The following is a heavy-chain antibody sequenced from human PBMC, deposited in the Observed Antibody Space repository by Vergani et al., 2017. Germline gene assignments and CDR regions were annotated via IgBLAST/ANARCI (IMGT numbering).Heavy chain of an antibody. Sequence: QVQLQESGPGLLKSSETLSLTCSVSFDSIRNLYCNWIRQPPGKGLEWIGSIHYSENTNYNPSLKTRVTISVDTSKNQFSLTLTSVTGADTAVYYCASDTHSGQRADRWGQGILVTVTS. CDR3: ASDTHSGQRADR. D-gene: IGHD6-19*01. J-gene: IGHJ5*02. CDR2: IHYSENT. V-gene: IGHV4-59*11. CDR1: FDSIRNLY.